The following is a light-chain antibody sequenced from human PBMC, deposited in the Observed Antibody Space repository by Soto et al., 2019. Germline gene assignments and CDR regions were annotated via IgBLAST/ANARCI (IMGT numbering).Light chain of an antibody. Sequence: EILMTQSPATRSVSPGERATLSCRASQSVRSNLAWYQQKPGQAPRLLIDGASTRAPGTPARFTGSGSGTEFTLTISSLQPEDVAVYYCQQYNNWLTFGGGTKVEIK. V-gene: IGKV3-15*01. CDR3: QQYNNWLT. J-gene: IGKJ4*01. CDR1: QSVRSN. CDR2: GAS.